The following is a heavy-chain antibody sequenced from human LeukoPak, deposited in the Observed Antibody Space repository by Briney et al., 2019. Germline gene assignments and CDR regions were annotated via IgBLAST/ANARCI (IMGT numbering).Heavy chain of an antibody. V-gene: IGHV3-23*01. CDR2: ISGSGGST. CDR1: GFTFSNYA. CDR3: AKVSGSSLFDY. J-gene: IGHJ4*02. Sequence: GGSLRLSCAASGFTFSNYAMSWVRQAPGKGLEWVSAISGSGGSTYYADSVKGRFTISRDNSKNTLYLQMNSLGAEDTAVYYCAKVSGSSLFDYWGQGTLVTVSS. D-gene: IGHD1-26*01.